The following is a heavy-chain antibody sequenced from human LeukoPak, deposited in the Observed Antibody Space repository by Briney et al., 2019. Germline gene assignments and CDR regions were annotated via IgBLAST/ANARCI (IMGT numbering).Heavy chain of an antibody. Sequence: QPGGSLRLSCAASGFTFSSYAMSWVRQAPGKGLEWVSAISGSGGSTYYADSVRGRFTISRDNSKNTLYLQMNSLRAEETAVYYCAKDLADIVATWYFDYWGQGTLVTVSS. J-gene: IGHJ4*02. V-gene: IGHV3-23*01. D-gene: IGHD5-12*01. CDR1: GFTFSSYA. CDR3: AKDLADIVATWYFDY. CDR2: ISGSGGST.